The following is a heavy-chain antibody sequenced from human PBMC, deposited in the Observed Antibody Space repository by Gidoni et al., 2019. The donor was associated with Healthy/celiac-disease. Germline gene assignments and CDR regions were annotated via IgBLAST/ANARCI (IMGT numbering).Heavy chain of an antibody. D-gene: IGHD5-18*01. CDR3: ARGNTAMVHGGPDY. CDR1: GGTLSSYA. J-gene: IGHJ4*02. CDR2: IIPIFGTA. Sequence: QVQLVQSGAEVKKPGSSVKVSCKASGGTLSSYAISWVRQAPGQGLVWMGGIIPIFGTANYAQKFQGRVTITADESTSTAYMELSSLRSEDTAVYYCARGNTAMVHGGPDYWGQGTLVTVSS. V-gene: IGHV1-69*01.